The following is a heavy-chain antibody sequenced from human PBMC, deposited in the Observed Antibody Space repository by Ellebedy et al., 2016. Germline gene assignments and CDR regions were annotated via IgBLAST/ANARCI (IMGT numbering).Heavy chain of an antibody. J-gene: IGHJ6*02. D-gene: IGHD2-15*01. Sequence: GGSLRLSXAASGFTVSSNYMSWVRQAPGKGLEWVSVIYSGGSTYYADSVKGRFTISRDNSKNTLYLQMNSLRAEDTAVYYCARGGGYCSGGSCYSSWYYYYYGMDVWGQGTTVTVSS. CDR2: IYSGGST. V-gene: IGHV3-53*01. CDR1: GFTVSSNY. CDR3: ARGGGYCSGGSCYSSWYYYYYGMDV.